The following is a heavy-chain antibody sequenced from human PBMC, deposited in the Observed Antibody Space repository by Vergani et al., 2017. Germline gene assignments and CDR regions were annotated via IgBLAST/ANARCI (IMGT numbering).Heavy chain of an antibody. CDR2: IYYSGSA. V-gene: IGHV4-39*01. CDR3: ARHDVLEGWFDP. CDR1: GGSISSSSYY. Sequence: QLQLQESGPGLVKPSETLSLTCTVSGGSISSSSYYWGWIRQPPGKGLEWIGSIYYSGSAYYNPSLKSRVTISVDTSKNQFSLKLSSVTAADTAVYYCARHDVLEGWFDPWGPGTLVTVST. J-gene: IGHJ5*01.